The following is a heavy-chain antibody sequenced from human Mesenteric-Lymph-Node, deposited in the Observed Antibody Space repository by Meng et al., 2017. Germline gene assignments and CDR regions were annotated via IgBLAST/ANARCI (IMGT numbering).Heavy chain of an antibody. CDR1: GGSCSGYY. Sequence: QGQLQQWGAGLLKPSETLSLTCAVYGGSCSGYYWSWIRQPPGKGLEWIGEINHSGSTNYNPSLKSRVTISVDTSKNQFSLKLSSVTAADTAVYYCARAHSSSWYLGWFDPWGQGTLVTVSS. CDR3: ARAHSSSWYLGWFDP. D-gene: IGHD6-13*01. J-gene: IGHJ5*02. V-gene: IGHV4-34*01. CDR2: INHSGST.